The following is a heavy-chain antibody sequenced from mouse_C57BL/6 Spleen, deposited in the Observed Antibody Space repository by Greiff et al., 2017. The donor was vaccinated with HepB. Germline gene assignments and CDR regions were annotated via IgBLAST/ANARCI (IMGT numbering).Heavy chain of an antibody. Sequence: VQLKESGPELVKPGASVKIPCKASGYTFTDYNMDWVKQSHGKSLEWIGDINPNNGGTIYNQKFKGKATLTVDKSSSTAYMELRSLTSEDTAVYYCAAGVTTDYAMDYWGQGTSVTVSS. D-gene: IGHD2-2*01. J-gene: IGHJ4*01. CDR2: INPNNGGT. V-gene: IGHV1-18*01. CDR1: GYTFTDYN. CDR3: AAGVTTDYAMDY.